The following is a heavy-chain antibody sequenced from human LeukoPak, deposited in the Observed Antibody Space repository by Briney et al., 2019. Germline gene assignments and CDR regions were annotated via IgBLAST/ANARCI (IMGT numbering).Heavy chain of an antibody. D-gene: IGHD3-3*01. Sequence: GASVKVSCKASGGTFSSYAISWVRQALGQGLEWMGGIIPIFGTANYAQKFQGRVTITTDESTSTAYMELSSLRSEDTAVYYCARAYDFWSGPLASPKFDPWGQGTLVTVSS. CDR3: ARAYDFWSGPLASPKFDP. CDR2: IIPIFGTA. V-gene: IGHV1-69*05. J-gene: IGHJ5*02. CDR1: GGTFSSYA.